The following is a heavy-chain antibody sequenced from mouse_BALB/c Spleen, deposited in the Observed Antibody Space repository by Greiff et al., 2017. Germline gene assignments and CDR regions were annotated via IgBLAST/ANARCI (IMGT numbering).Heavy chain of an antibody. V-gene: IGHV1S137*01. D-gene: IGHD2-1*01. CDR2: ISTYYGDA. CDR3: ARSGGNYLGYYFDY. CDR1: GYTFTDYA. Sequence: QVHVKQSGAELVRPGVSVKISCKGSGYTFTDYAMHWVKQSHAKSLEWIGVISTYYGDASYNQKFKGKATMTVDKSSSTAYMELARLTSEDSAIYYCARSGGNYLGYYFDYWGQGTTLTVSS. J-gene: IGHJ2*01.